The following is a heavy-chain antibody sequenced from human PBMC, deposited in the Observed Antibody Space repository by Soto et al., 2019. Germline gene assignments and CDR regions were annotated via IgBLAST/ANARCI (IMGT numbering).Heavy chain of an antibody. CDR3: TRDLHQMLSHKHYYYYLDV. D-gene: IGHD2-2*01. CDR1: GYTFTDYF. J-gene: IGHJ6*03. Sequence: ASVKVSCKASGYTFTDYFMNWMRQAPGQRLEWMGWINAGNGNTKYSQKLQGRVTITRDTSSSTANKQLRSQKTEDTTVKYYTRDLHQMLSHKHYYYYLDVWGTGTTVTVSS. V-gene: IGHV1-3*01. CDR2: INAGNGNT.